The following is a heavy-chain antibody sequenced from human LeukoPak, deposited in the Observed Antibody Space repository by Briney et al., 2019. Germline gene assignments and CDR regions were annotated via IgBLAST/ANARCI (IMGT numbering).Heavy chain of an antibody. V-gene: IGHV1-2*02. Sequence: ASVKVSCKASGYTFSDYYMHWVRRAPGQGLEWMGWIILNSGDTNYAQRFQGRVTMTRDTSISTAYMELSRLRSDDTAIYYCARGGAHTLVVAAAVIPPFGYWGRGTLVTVSS. CDR2: IILNSGDT. CDR1: GYTFSDYY. CDR3: ARGGAHTLVVAAAVIPPFGY. D-gene: IGHD2-2*02. J-gene: IGHJ4*02.